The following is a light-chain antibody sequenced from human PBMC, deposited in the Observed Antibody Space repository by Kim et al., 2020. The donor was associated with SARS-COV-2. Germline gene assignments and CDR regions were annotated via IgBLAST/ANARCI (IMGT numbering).Light chain of an antibody. J-gene: IGLJ3*02. V-gene: IGLV3-19*01. CDR2: GKN. CDR3: NSRDSSGNHLV. CDR1: SLRNYY. Sequence: ALGQTVRITCPGDSLRNYYASWYQQKPGQAPVLVIYGKNNRPSGIPDRVFGSSSGNPASLTITGAQAEDEADYYCNSRDSSGNHLVFGGGTQLTVL.